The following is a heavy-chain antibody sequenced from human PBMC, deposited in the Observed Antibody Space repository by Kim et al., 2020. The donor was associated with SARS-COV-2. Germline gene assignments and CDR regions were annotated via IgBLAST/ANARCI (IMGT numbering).Heavy chain of an antibody. CDR2: LYTAGGR. Sequence: GGSLRLSCAASGFTVKNFYMTWVRQAPGKGLEWVSILYTAGGRYYADSVRGRFTISKDNYKNTLYLQMNSLRAEDTAVYYCARNDDYGGKSYQRIGMDV. J-gene: IGHJ6*01. CDR1: GFTVKNFY. CDR3: ARNDDYGGKSYQRIGMDV. V-gene: IGHV3-53*01. D-gene: IGHD4-17*01.